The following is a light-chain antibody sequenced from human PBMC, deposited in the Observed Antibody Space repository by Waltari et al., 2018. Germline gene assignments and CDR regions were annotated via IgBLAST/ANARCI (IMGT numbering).Light chain of an antibody. V-gene: IGLV2-14*03. J-gene: IGLJ2*01. Sequence: QSALTQPASVSGSPGQSLTIYCTGTSSDVGDYNYVSWYQQHPGKAPKLMIYDVSNRPSGVSNRFSGSKSGNTASLTISGLQAEDEADYYCSSYIDSSTLELFGGGTSLTVL. CDR2: DVS. CDR1: SSDVGDYNY. CDR3: SSYIDSSTLEL.